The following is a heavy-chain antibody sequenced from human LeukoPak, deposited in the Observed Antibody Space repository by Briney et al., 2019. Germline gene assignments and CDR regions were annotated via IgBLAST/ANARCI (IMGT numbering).Heavy chain of an antibody. Sequence: SETLSLTCTVSGGSISSYYWSWIRQPPGKGLEWIGYIYYSGSTYYNPSLKSRVTISVDTSKNQFSLKLSSVTAADTAVYYCARGLYYYDSSGYWNWSDPWGQGTLVTVSS. D-gene: IGHD3-22*01. CDR2: IYYSGST. CDR1: GGSISSYY. J-gene: IGHJ5*02. CDR3: ARGLYYYDSSGYWNWSDP. V-gene: IGHV4-59*12.